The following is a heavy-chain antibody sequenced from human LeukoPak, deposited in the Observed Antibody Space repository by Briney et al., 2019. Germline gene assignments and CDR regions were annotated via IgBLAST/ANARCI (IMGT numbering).Heavy chain of an antibody. J-gene: IGHJ4*02. CDR1: GFTFSSYW. Sequence: PGGSLRLSCAASGFTFSSYWMHWVRQAPGKGLVWVSRINSDGSSISYADSVKGRFTISRDNAKDTLYPQMNSLRAEDTAVYYRTRDREQQPTYDYWGQGTLVTVSS. CDR2: INSDGSSI. V-gene: IGHV3-74*01. CDR3: TRDREQQPTYDY. D-gene: IGHD6-13*01.